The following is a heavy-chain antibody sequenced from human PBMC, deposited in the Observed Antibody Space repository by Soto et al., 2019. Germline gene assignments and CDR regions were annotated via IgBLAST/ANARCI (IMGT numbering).Heavy chain of an antibody. CDR1: GYTFTSYG. CDR3: ARDSMRFCSGGSCHSGGWFDP. V-gene: IGHV1-18*01. J-gene: IGHJ5*02. D-gene: IGHD2-15*01. CDR2: ISPYNGNT. Sequence: ASVKVSCKASGYTFTSYGISWLRQAPGQGLEWMGWISPYNGNTNYAQKLQGRVTMTTDTSTTTAFMELRSLRSDDTAVYYCARDSMRFCSGGSCHSGGWFDPWGQGTLATVSS.